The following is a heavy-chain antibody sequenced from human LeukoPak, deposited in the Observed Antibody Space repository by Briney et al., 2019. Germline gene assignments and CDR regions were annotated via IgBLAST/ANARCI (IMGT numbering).Heavy chain of an antibody. D-gene: IGHD4-17*01. Sequence: SETLSLTCTVSGDSISSYYWSWIRQPPGKGLQWIGYIYYSGTTNYNPSLKSRVSISIDTSKNHFSLKLSSATAADTAVYYCARLPDYDDHVFAFDSWGRGTLVTVSS. V-gene: IGHV4-59*01. CDR2: IYYSGTT. CDR3: ARLPDYDDHVFAFDS. CDR1: GDSISSYY. J-gene: IGHJ4*02.